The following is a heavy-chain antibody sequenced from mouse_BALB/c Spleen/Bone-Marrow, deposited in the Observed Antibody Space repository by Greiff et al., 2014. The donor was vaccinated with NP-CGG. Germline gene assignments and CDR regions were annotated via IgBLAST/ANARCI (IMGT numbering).Heavy chain of an antibody. CDR3: ASLTGTFDY. Sequence: EVKLQESGTDLVKPGASVKLSCTASGFNIKDTYMHWVKQRPEQGLDWIGRIDPASGNIQYDPKFQGRAAITAGTSSNTAYLQLSSLTSEDTAVYYCASLTGTFDYWGQGTPLTVSS. CDR1: GFNIKDTY. V-gene: IGHV14-3*02. J-gene: IGHJ2*01. D-gene: IGHD4-1*01. CDR2: IDPASGNI.